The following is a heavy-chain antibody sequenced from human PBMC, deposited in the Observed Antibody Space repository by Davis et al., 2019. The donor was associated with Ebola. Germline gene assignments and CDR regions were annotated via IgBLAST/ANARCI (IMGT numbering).Heavy chain of an antibody. CDR1: GFSFSTYV. V-gene: IGHV3-23*01. CDR2: ISSGSDIT. J-gene: IGHJ4*02. CDR3: VRLNSKDINSDY. D-gene: IGHD4-11*01. Sequence: GESLKISCAASGFSFSTYVMTWVRQAPEKGLEWVSAISSGSDITYYADSVKGRFTISRDNSKSTLFLQMNSLRAEDTAVYYCVRLNSKDINSDYWGQGTLVTVSS.